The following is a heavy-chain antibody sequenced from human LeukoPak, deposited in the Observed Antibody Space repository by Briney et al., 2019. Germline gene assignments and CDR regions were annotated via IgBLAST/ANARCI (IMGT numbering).Heavy chain of an antibody. CDR3: ARGGLRPMVIMYHLDY. CDR1: GYTFTGYY. J-gene: IGHJ4*02. V-gene: IGHV1-2*02. CDR2: INPNSGGT. D-gene: IGHD5-12*01. Sequence: ASVKVSCKASGYTFTGYYMHWVRQAPGQGLEWMGWINPNSGGTNYAQKFQGRVTMTRDTSISTAYMELSRLRSDDTAVYYCARGGLRPMVIMYHLDYWGQGTLVTVSS.